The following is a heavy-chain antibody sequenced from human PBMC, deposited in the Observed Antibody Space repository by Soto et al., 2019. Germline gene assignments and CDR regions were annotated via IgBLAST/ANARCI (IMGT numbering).Heavy chain of an antibody. J-gene: IGHJ6*03. V-gene: IGHV3-48*01. CDR3: ARGELTYYYYYYMDV. Sequence: GGSLRLSCAASGFTFSSYSMNWVRQAPGKGLEWVSYISSSSSTIYYADSVKGRFTISRDNAKNSLYLQMNSLRAEDTAVYYCARGELTYYYYYYMDVWGKGTTVTVSS. CDR2: ISSSSSTI. D-gene: IGHD1-7*01. CDR1: GFTFSSYS.